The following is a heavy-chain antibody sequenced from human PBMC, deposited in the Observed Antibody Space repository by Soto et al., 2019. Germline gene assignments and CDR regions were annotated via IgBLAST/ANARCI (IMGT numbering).Heavy chain of an antibody. D-gene: IGHD3-9*01. J-gene: IGHJ4*02. V-gene: IGHV4-61*01. CDR3: ANRIQRYFDWFPGY. Sequence: SETLSLTCTVSGGPLSSGSYYWSWIRQSPGQGLEWIGYIYYSGTTKYNPSLKSRVSISVDTSKNQFSLRLTSLRAEDTAVYYCANRIQRYFDWFPGYWGQGTLVTVSS. CDR2: IYYSGTT. CDR1: GGPLSSGSYY.